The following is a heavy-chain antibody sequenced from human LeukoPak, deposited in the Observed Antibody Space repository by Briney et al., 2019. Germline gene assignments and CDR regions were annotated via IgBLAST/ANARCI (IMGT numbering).Heavy chain of an antibody. CDR2: IYPGDSDT. CDR1: GYSFTSYW. V-gene: IGHV5-51*01. Sequence: GESLKISCKGSGYSFTSYWIGWVRQMPGKGLEWMGIIYPGDSDTRYSPSFQGQITISADKSISTAYLQWSGLKASDTAMYYCARLHKTGEYYFDYWGQGTLVTVSS. D-gene: IGHD7-27*01. CDR3: ARLHKTGEYYFDY. J-gene: IGHJ4*02.